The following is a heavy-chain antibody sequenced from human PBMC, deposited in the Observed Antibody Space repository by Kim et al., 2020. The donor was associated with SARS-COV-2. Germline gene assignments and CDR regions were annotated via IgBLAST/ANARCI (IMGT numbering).Heavy chain of an antibody. CDR1: GFTFGDYA. D-gene: IGHD5-12*01. CDR2: IRSKAYGGTT. V-gene: IGHV3-49*03. J-gene: IGHJ3*02. Sequence: GGSLRLSCTASGFTFGDYAMSWFRQAPGKGLEWVGFIRSKAYGGTTEYAASVKGRFTISRDDSKSIAYLQMNSLKTEDTAVYYCTRALPTLSSGYDLDDAFDIWGQGTMVTVSS. CDR3: TRALPTLSSGYDLDDAFDI.